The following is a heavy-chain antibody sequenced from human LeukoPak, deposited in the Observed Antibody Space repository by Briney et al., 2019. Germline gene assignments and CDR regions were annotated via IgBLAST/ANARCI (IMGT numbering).Heavy chain of an antibody. D-gene: IGHD3-22*01. CDR1: GYTFTSYG. CDR2: ISAYNGNT. CDR3: ARDKGLGDYYDSSGYSRLDY. J-gene: IGHJ4*02. V-gene: IGHV1-18*01. Sequence: ASVKVSCKASGYTFTSYGISWVRQAPGQGLEWMGWISAYNGNTNYAQKPQGRVTMTTDTSTSTAYMELRSLRSDDTAVYYCARDKGLGDYYDSSGYSRLDYWGQGTLVTVSS.